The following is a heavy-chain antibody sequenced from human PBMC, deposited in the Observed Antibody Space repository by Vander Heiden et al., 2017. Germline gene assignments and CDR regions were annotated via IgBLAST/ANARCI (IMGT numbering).Heavy chain of an antibody. Sequence: EVQLVESGGGLVKPGGSLRLSCAASGFTFSSYRMNWVRQAPGKGLEWVSSISSSSSYIYYADSVKGRFTISRDNAKNSLYLQMNSPRAEDTAVYYCAREDSSGYYSYNWFDPWGQGTLVTVSS. CDR2: ISSSSSYI. CDR3: AREDSSGYYSYNWFDP. CDR1: GFTFSSYR. V-gene: IGHV3-21*01. J-gene: IGHJ5*02. D-gene: IGHD3-22*01.